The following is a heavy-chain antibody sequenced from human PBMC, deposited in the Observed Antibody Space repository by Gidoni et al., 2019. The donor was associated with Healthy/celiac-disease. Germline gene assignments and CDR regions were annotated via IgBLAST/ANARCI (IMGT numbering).Heavy chain of an antibody. CDR3: ARGGYSSGWYWDVSFDY. CDR2: TYYRSKWYN. D-gene: IGHD6-19*01. J-gene: IGHJ4*02. Sequence: QVQLQQSGPGLVKPSQTLSLTCAISGDSVSSNSAAWNWIRQSPSRGLEWLGRTYYRSKWYNDYAVSVKSRMTINPDTSKNQFSLQLNSVTPEDTAVYYCARGGYSSGWYWDVSFDYWGQGTLVTVSS. V-gene: IGHV6-1*01. CDR1: GDSVSSNSAA.